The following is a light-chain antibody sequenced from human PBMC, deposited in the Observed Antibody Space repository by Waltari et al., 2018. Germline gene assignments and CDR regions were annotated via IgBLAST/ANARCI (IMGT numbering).Light chain of an antibody. CDR2: KKD. CDR1: SSNSGSQS. J-gene: IGLJ3*02. Sequence: QSVLTQTPSASGTPGQRVTIPCSGSSSNSGSQSVYWYQQLPGTAPKLLIYKKDQRPSGVPDRFSGSKSGTSASLAISGLRSEDEADYYCATWDDRLSGWLFGGGTKLTAL. CDR3: ATWDDRLSGWL. V-gene: IGLV1-47*01.